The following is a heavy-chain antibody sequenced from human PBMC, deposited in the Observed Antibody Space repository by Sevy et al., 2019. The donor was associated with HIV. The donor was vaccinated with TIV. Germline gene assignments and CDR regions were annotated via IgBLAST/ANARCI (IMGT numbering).Heavy chain of an antibody. CDR2: IVVGSGNT. V-gene: IGHV1-58*01. J-gene: IGHJ2*01. CDR1: GFMFSRSA. Sequence: ASVKVSCRASGFMFSRSAVQWVRQAPGQGLEWIGWIVVGSGNTYSAQEFQDRVTFTRDMSTNTAYMELNSLRFDDTAVYFCAAEGRRTVTGPRYFDLWGRGTLVTVSS. CDR3: AAEGRRTVTGPRYFDL. D-gene: IGHD3-10*01.